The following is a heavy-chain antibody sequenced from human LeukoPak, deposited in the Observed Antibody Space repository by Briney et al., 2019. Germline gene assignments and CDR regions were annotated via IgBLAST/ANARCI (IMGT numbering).Heavy chain of an antibody. J-gene: IGHJ4*02. D-gene: IGHD3-16*02. CDR3: AGGGDDYVWGSYRLNY. CDR2: INPNSGGT. Sequence: ASVKVSCKASGYTFTGYYMHWVRQAPGQVREWMGWINPNSGGTNYAQKFQGRVTMTRDTSISTAYMELSRLRSDDTAVYYCAGGGDDYVWGSYRLNYWGQGTLVTVSS. CDR1: GYTFTGYY. V-gene: IGHV1-2*02.